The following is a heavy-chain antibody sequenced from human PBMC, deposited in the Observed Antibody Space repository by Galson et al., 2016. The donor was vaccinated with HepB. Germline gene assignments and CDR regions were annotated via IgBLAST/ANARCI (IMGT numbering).Heavy chain of an antibody. CDR1: GGSISSSNW. CDR2: IYHSGST. CDR3: ARDRTLFGVVTALWY. V-gene: IGHV4-4*02. D-gene: IGHD3-3*01. Sequence: LSLTCAVSGGSISSSNWWSWVRQAPGKGLEWIGEIYHSGSTNYNQSLKSRFTISLDMSKNQFSLKLRTVTAADTAVYYCARDRTLFGVVTALWYWGQGTQVTVSS. J-gene: IGHJ4*02.